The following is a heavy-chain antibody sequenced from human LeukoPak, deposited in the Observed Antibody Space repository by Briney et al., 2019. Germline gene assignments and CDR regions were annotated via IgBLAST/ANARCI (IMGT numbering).Heavy chain of an antibody. J-gene: IGHJ4*02. D-gene: IGHD4-23*01. CDR1: GFTFSGFG. Sequence: PGRSLRLSCAAYGFTFSGFGMHSVRQAPGKGLEWVTFIVNDGSTRYYADSVKGRFTISRDNSKNTLFLQMDSLRPEDTGVYYCARGRGGNGFSDFDYWGLGTLVTVSS. CDR3: ARGRGGNGFSDFDY. CDR2: IVNDGSTR. V-gene: IGHV3-30-3*01.